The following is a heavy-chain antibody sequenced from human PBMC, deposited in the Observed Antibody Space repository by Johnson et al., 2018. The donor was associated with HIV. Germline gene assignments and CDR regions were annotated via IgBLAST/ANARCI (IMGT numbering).Heavy chain of an antibody. V-gene: IGHV3-30*14. CDR1: GFTFSSYD. CDR2: ISYDGSNK. J-gene: IGHJ3*02. CDR3: ARVRQSGGGDADTFDI. D-gene: IGHD3-16*01. Sequence: QVQLVESGGGVVQPGRSLRVSCGASGFTFSSYDMHWVRQAPGKGLEWVAVISYDGSNKYYADSVKDRFTISRDNSKNTLYLKMNSLSAEDTAVYDWARVRQSGGGDADTFDIWGQGTLVSVSS.